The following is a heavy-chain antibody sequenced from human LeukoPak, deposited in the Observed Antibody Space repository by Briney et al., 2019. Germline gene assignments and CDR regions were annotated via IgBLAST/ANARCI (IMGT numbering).Heavy chain of an antibody. CDR1: GYTFTSYG. CDR3: ARDLRRRTIWAAGWGS. Sequence: GASVKVSCKASGYTFTSYGISWVRQAPGQGLEWMGWISAYNGNTNYAQKLQGRVTMTTDTSTSTAYMELRSLRSDDTAVYYCARDLRRRTIWAAGWGSWGQGTLVTVSS. CDR2: ISAYNGNT. J-gene: IGHJ5*02. V-gene: IGHV1-18*01. D-gene: IGHD3-9*01.